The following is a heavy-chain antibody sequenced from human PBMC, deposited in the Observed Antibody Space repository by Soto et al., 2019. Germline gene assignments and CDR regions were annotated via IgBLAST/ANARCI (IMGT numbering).Heavy chain of an antibody. CDR1: GGTFSSYA. CDR2: IIPIFGTA. CDR3: ARVVTINGYSSSWAPEVYYYGMDV. Sequence: SVKVSCKASGGTFSSYAISWVRQAPGQGLEWMGGIIPIFGTANYAQKFQGRVTITADESTSTAYMELSSLRSEDTAVYYCARVVTINGYSSSWAPEVYYYGMDVWGQGTTVTVSS. D-gene: IGHD6-13*01. V-gene: IGHV1-69*13. J-gene: IGHJ6*02.